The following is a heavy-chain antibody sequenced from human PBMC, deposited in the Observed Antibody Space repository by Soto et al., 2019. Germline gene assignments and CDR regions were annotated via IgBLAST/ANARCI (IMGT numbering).Heavy chain of an antibody. V-gene: IGHV3-30-3*01. CDR3: AKDLTLGIVVAWGTYFEF. J-gene: IGHJ4*02. D-gene: IGHD2-15*01. Sequence: QVHLVESGGGVLQPGRSLRLSCAASGFTFSSFAMHWVRQAPGKGLEWVAFISYDGSNTYYADSVKGRVTIYRDNSKKTVYLEINSLRAEDTAVYHCAKDLTLGIVVAWGTYFEFWGQGTLVTVSS. CDR2: ISYDGSNT. CDR1: GFTFSSFA.